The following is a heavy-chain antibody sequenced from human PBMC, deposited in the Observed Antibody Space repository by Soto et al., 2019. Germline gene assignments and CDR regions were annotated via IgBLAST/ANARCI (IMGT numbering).Heavy chain of an antibody. J-gene: IGHJ6*02. CDR3: ARTLRTYYDFWSGYPPGYYGMDV. CDR1: GYSFTSYW. Sequence: GESLKISCKGSGYSFTSYWIGWVRQMPGKGLEWMGIIYHGDSDTRYSPSFQGQVTISADKSISTAYLQWSSLKASDTAMYYCARTLRTYYDFWSGYPPGYYGMDVWGQGTTVTVSS. CDR2: IYHGDSDT. V-gene: IGHV5-51*01. D-gene: IGHD3-3*01.